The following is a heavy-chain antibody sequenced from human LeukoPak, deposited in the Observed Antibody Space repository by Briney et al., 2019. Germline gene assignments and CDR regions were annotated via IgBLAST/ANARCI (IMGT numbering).Heavy chain of an antibody. J-gene: IGHJ4*02. CDR2: IYYSGST. D-gene: IGHD3-22*01. V-gene: IGHV4-31*03. Sequence: SETLSLTCTVSGGSISSGGYYWSWIRQHPGKGLEWIGYIYYSGSTYYNPSLKSRVTISVDTSKNQFSLKLSSVTAADTAVYYCARSHDSSAYYFDYWGQGTLVTVSS. CDR1: GGSISSGGYY. CDR3: ARSHDSSAYYFDY.